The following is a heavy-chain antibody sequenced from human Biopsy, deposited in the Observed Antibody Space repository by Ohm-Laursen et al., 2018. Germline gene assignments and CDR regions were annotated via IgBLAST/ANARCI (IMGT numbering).Heavy chain of an antibody. CDR2: IDWDGDK. Sequence: PTQTLTLTSSFSGFSLSSTGMRISWVRQPPGKALECLGRIDWDGDKFYSPSLETRLSLSKDTTTNQVVLTLTDVDPEDTATYYCARTRAHNFGALEFWGQGILVTVSS. D-gene: IGHD1-1*01. V-gene: IGHV2-70*04. CDR3: ARTRAHNFGALEF. J-gene: IGHJ4*01. CDR1: GFSLSSTGMR.